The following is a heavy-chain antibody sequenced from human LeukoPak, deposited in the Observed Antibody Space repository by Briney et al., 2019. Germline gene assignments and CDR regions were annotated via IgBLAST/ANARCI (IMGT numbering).Heavy chain of an antibody. V-gene: IGHV4-34*01. Sequence: PSETLSLTCAVYGGSFSGYYWSWIRQPPGKGLEWIGEINHSGSTNYNPSPKSRVTISVDTSKNRFSLKLSSVTAADTAVYYCASSYDFWSGYFSEMDVWGQGTTVTVSS. CDR2: INHSGST. CDR1: GGSFSGYY. CDR3: ASSYDFWSGYFSEMDV. D-gene: IGHD3-3*01. J-gene: IGHJ6*02.